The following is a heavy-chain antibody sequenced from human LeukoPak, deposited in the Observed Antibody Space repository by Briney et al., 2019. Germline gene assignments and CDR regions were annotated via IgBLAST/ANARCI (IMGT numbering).Heavy chain of an antibody. CDR2: ISSSSSYM. CDR3: ARASSNYLDS. D-gene: IGHD4-11*01. J-gene: IGHJ4*02. CDR1: GFPISSYS. Sequence: GGSLRLSCAASGFPISSYSMNWVRQAPGKGLERVSSISSSSSYMDYADSVKGRFTISRDNAKNSLYLQMNSLRAKDTVVYYGARASSNYLDSWGQGTLVTVSS. V-gene: IGHV3-21*01.